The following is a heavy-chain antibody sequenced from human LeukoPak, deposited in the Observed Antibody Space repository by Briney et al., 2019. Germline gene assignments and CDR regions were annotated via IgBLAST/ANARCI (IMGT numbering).Heavy chain of an antibody. Sequence: ASVKVSCKVSGYTFTGYYIHWVRQAPGQGLEWMGWINSNSGGTNYAQKFQGRVTVTRDTSISTTYMELSSLRSDDTAVYFCARGGTYNWFDPWGQGTLVTVSS. D-gene: IGHD3-16*01. CDR2: INSNSGGT. CDR3: ARGGTYNWFDP. CDR1: GYTFTGYY. V-gene: IGHV1-2*02. J-gene: IGHJ5*02.